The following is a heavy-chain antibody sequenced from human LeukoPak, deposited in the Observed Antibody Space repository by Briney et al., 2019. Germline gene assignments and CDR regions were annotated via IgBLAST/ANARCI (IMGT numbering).Heavy chain of an antibody. J-gene: IGHJ3*02. CDR2: INQGGSVK. Sequence: PGGSLRLSCAASGFSFRDFWMTWVRQAPGKGLEWVANINQGGSVKYYVDSVKGRFTISRDDAKSSLYVQMNSLRAEDTAVYYCARGGSYYGDAFDIWGQGTMVTVSS. V-gene: IGHV3-7*01. CDR3: ARGGSYYGDAFDI. D-gene: IGHD1-26*01. CDR1: GFSFRDFW.